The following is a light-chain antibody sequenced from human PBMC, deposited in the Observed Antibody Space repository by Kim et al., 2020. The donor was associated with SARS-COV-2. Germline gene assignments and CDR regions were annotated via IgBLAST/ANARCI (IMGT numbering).Light chain of an antibody. V-gene: IGKV3-11*01. CDR3: QQRSNWPRYS. CDR2: DAS. J-gene: IGKJ2*03. Sequence: FPPGERATLSCRASQSFGGNLAWYQHKLGQAPRLLIYDASNRAIGVPDRFSGSGSGTDFTLTISSLEPEDFAIYYCQQRSNWPRYSFGQGTKLEI. CDR1: QSFGGN.